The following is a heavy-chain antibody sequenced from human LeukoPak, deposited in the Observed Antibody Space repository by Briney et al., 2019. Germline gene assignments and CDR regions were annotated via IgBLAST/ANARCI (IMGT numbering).Heavy chain of an antibody. D-gene: IGHD5-24*01. CDR3: AKDRVLRDDGWVFDF. CDR1: GFTFSYYD. V-gene: IGHV3-23*01. J-gene: IGHJ4*02. Sequence: GGSLRLSCAASGFTFSYYDMSWVRQAPGKGLEWVSTISGSAGTTYYADSVKGRFSVSRANSKNTLYLQMDSLRAEDTAVYYCAKDRVLRDDGWVFDFWGQGTLVTVSS. CDR2: ISGSAGTT.